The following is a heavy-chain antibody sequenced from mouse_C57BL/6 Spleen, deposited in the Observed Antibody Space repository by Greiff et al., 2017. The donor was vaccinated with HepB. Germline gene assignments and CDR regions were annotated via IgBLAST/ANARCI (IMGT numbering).Heavy chain of an antibody. D-gene: IGHD2-5*01. Sequence: QVQLKQPGAELVKPGASVKLSCKASGYTFTSYWMHWVKQRPGQGLEWIGMIHPNSGSTNYNEKFKSKATLTVDKSSSTAYMQLSSLTSEDSAVYYCAPYSKGGFDYWGQGTTLTVSS. CDR1: GYTFTSYW. CDR3: APYSKGGFDY. V-gene: IGHV1-64*01. J-gene: IGHJ2*01. CDR2: IHPNSGST.